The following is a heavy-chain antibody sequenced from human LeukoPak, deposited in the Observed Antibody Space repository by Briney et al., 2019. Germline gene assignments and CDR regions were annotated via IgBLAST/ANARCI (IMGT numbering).Heavy chain of an antibody. CDR2: IYYSGST. V-gene: IGHV4-39*01. CDR3: ARHPYYDILGTQDY. CDR1: GGSICSSSYY. Sequence: PGTLSLTRTVSGGSICSSSYYWGSIRQPPRKGLEWVGSIYYSGSTYYNPSLKSRVTISVDTSKNQFSLKLSSVTAADTAVYYCARHPYYDILGTQDYWGQGTLVTVSS. J-gene: IGHJ4*02. D-gene: IGHD3-9*01.